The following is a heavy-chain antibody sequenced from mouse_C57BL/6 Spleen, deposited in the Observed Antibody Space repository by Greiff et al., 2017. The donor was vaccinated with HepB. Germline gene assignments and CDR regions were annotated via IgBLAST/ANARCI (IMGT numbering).Heavy chain of an antibody. CDR1: GYTFTDYE. Sequence: QVQLQQSGAELVRPGASVTLSCKASGYTFTDYEMHWVKQTPVHGLEWIGAIDPETGGTAYNQKFKGKAILTADKSSSTAYMELRSLTSEVSAVYYCTRYRNYSNSFAYWGQGTLVTVSA. V-gene: IGHV1-15*01. J-gene: IGHJ3*01. CDR2: IDPETGGT. CDR3: TRYRNYSNSFAY. D-gene: IGHD2-5*01.